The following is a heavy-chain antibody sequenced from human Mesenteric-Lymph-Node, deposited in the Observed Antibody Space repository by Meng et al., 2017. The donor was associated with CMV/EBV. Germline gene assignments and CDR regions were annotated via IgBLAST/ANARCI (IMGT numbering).Heavy chain of an antibody. J-gene: IGHJ6*02. CDR1: GFRFDNFG. V-gene: IGHV3-20*04. CDR3: ARRHRSGGSCPYYYYGMDV. Sequence: GESLKISCAASGFRFDNFGMSWVRQVPGQGLEWVSAINWSGDSTGHADSVKGRFTISRDNARNSLYLQMNSLRDEDTAVYYCARRHRSGGSCPYYYYGMDVWGQGTTVTVSS. CDR2: INWSGDST. D-gene: IGHD2-15*01.